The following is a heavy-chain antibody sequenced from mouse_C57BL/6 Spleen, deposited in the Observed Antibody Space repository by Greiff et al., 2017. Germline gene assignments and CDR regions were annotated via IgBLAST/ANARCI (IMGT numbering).Heavy chain of an antibody. Sequence: EVHLVESGGGLVKPGGSLKLSCAASGFTFSDYGMHWVRQAPEKGLEWVAYISSGSSTIYYADTVKGRFTISRDNAKNTLFLQMTSLRSEDTAMYYCARQLGVYYAMDYWGQGTSVTVSS. V-gene: IGHV5-17*01. D-gene: IGHD4-1*02. CDR3: ARQLGVYYAMDY. CDR2: ISSGSSTI. J-gene: IGHJ4*01. CDR1: GFTFSDYG.